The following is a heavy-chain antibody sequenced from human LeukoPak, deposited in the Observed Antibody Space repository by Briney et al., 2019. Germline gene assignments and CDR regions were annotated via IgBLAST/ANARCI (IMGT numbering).Heavy chain of an antibody. CDR3: AGPDHYYDSSGYFVVY. CDR2: ISYDGSNK. CDR1: GFTFSSYG. D-gene: IGHD3-22*01. V-gene: IGHV3-30*03. J-gene: IGHJ4*02. Sequence: GRSLRLSCAASGFTFSSYGMHWVRQAPGKGLEWVAVISYDGSNKYYADSVKGRFTISRDNSENTLYLQMNSLRAEDTAVYYCAGPDHYYDSSGYFVVYWGQGTLVTVSS.